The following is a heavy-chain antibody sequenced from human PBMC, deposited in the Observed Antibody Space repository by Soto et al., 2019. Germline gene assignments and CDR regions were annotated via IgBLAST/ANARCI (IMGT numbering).Heavy chain of an antibody. D-gene: IGHD2-15*01. CDR2: MHASGGT. CDR1: GAPISSNDYF. V-gene: IGHV4-39*01. J-gene: IGHJ4*02. CDR3: AAIVVGATRHSDVDH. Sequence: PSETLSLTCSVSGAPISSNDYFWAWIRQPPGRGLEFIASMHASGGTYHASSLKSRATMSPDTSKDQFSLKLQSVTAADTGTYYCAAIVVGATRHSDVDHWGQGTLVTVS.